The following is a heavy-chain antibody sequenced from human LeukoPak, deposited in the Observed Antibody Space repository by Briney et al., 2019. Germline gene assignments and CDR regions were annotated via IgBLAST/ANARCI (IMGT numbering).Heavy chain of an antibody. CDR3: AKDRVVYGDYEVYFDY. J-gene: IGHJ4*02. CDR1: GFTFSSYD. CDR2: ISTGGGYT. D-gene: IGHD4-17*01. V-gene: IGHV3-23*01. Sequence: GGSLRLSCAASGFTFSSYDMSWVRQAPGKGLEWVSAISTGGGYTYYADSVKGRFTISRDNSKNTLYLQMNSLRAEDTAVYYCAKDRVVYGDYEVYFDYWGQGTLVTVSS.